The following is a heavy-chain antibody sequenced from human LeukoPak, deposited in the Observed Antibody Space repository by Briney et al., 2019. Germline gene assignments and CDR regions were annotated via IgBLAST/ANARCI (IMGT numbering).Heavy chain of an antibody. CDR3: TTSFYDWYYFDY. V-gene: IGHV3-15*01. D-gene: IGHD3-16*01. J-gene: IGHJ4*02. CDR2: IKSKTDGGTT. Sequence: GGSLRLSCAASGFTFSNAWMSWVRQAPGKGLEWVGRIKSKTDGGTTDYAAPVKGRSTISRDDSKNTLYLQMNSLKTEDTAVYYCTTSFYDWYYFDYWGQGTLVTVSS. CDR1: GFTFSNAW.